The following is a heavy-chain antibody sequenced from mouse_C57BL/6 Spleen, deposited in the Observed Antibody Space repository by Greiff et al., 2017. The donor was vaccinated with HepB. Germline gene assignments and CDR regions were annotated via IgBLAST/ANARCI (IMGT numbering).Heavy chain of an antibody. CDR2: ISDGGSYT. J-gene: IGHJ2*01. CDR1: GFTFSSYA. CDR3: ARESGSPYYFDY. D-gene: IGHD1-3*01. Sequence: EVQRVESGGGLVKPGGSLKLSCAASGFTFSSYAMSWVRQTPEKRLEWVATISDGGSYTYYPDNVKGRFTISRDNAKNNLYLQMSHLKSEDTAMYYCARESGSPYYFDYWGQGTTLTVSS. V-gene: IGHV5-4*01.